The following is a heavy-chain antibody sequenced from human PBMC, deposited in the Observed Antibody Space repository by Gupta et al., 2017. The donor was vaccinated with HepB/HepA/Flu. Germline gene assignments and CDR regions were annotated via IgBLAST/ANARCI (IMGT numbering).Heavy chain of an antibody. D-gene: IGHD1-26*01. Sequence: GFLSHPVGSLRLSCPASAFTFNNYPLSWVRQAAGKGLDGVSGISGSGGSKYYADSVKGRFTISRDNAKNTRDMQMERLRAGGWAVYYCAKNHGKGGANTKFGDGGRVSMVTVCS. CDR1: AFTFNNYP. J-gene: IGHJ4*01. CDR2: ISGSGGSK. V-gene: IGHV3-23*01. CDR3: AKNHGKGGANTKFGD.